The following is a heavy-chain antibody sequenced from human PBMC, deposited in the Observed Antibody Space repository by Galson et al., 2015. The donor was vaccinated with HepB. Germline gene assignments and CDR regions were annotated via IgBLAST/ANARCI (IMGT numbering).Heavy chain of an antibody. V-gene: IGHV3-23*01. CDR2: ISNSGEST. D-gene: IGHD1-26*01. Sequence: SLRLSCAASGFSFSIYAMSWVRQAPGKGLEWVSAISNSGESTNYADSVKGRFTISRDNSKNTVSVQMNRLRVEDTAVYYCAREVGATRAYVDNWGQGTLVTVSS. J-gene: IGHJ4*02. CDR3: AREVGATRAYVDN. CDR1: GFSFSIYA.